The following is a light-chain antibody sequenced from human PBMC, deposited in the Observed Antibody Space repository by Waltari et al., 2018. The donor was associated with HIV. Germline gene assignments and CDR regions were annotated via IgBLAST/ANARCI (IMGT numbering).Light chain of an antibody. Sequence: IVLTQSPGTLSLSPGERATLSCRASQSVSSSYLAWFQQKPGQAPRLLIYGASNRATGIPDRFSGSGSGTDFTLTISRLEPEDFAVYYCHQYGSSPRTFGQGTKVEIK. CDR1: QSVSSSY. CDR2: GAS. CDR3: HQYGSSPRT. J-gene: IGKJ1*01. V-gene: IGKV3-20*01.